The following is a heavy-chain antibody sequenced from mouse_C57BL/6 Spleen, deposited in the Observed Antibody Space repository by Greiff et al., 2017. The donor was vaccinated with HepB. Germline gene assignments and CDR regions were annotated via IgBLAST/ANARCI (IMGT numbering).Heavy chain of an antibody. V-gene: IGHV2-2*01. D-gene: IGHD4-1*02. CDR2: IWSGGST. CDR1: GFSLTSYG. Sequence: VQLQQSGPGLVQPSQRLSITCTVSGFSLTSYGVHWVRQSPGKGLEWLGVIWSGGSTDYNAAFISRLSISKDNSKSQVFFKMNSLQADDTAIYYCARNSPTFRFAYWGQGTLVTVSA. J-gene: IGHJ3*01. CDR3: ARNSPTFRFAY.